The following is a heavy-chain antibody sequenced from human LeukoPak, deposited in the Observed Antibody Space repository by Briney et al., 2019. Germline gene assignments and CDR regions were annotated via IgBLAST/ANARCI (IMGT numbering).Heavy chain of an antibody. J-gene: IGHJ4*02. CDR1: GYTFTSYY. CDR3: AREFGGYYDSSGYHDIDY. D-gene: IGHD3-22*01. V-gene: IGHV1-46*01. Sequence: ASVKVSCKASGYTFTSYYMHWVRQAPGQGLEWMGIINPSGGGTSYAQKFQGRVTMTRDTTTSTVYMELSSLRSEDTAVYYCAREFGGYYDSSGYHDIDYWGQGTLVTVSS. CDR2: INPSGGGT.